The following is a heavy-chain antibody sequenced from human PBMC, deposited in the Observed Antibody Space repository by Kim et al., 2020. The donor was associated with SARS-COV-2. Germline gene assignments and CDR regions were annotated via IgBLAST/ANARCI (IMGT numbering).Heavy chain of an antibody. CDR3: LVMTTENSYYGMDV. CDR2: IIPIFGTA. Sequence: SVKVSCKASGGTFSSYAISWVRQAPGQGLEWMGGIIPIFGTANYAQKFQGRVTITADESTSTAYMELSSLRSEDTAGYYCLVMTTENSYYGMDVWGQGTTVTVSS. D-gene: IGHD4-17*01. V-gene: IGHV1-69*13. CDR1: GGTFSSYA. J-gene: IGHJ6*02.